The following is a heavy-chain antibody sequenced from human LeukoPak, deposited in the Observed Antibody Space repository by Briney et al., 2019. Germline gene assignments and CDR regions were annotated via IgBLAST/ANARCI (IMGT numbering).Heavy chain of an antibody. J-gene: IGHJ4*02. V-gene: IGHV1-8*02. CDR3: ARGGSSSWYVDNFDY. CDR1: GGTFSNYA. D-gene: IGHD6-13*01. CDR2: MNPNSGNT. Sequence: ASVKVSCKASGGTFSNYAITWVRQVPGQGLEWMGWMNPNSGNTGYAQKFQGRVTMTRNTSISTAYMELSSLRSEDTAVYYCARGGSSSWYVDNFDYWGQGTLVTVSS.